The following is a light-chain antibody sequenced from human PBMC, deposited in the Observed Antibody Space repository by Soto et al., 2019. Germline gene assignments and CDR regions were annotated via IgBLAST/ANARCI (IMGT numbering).Light chain of an antibody. Sequence: QSVLTQPRSVSGSPGQSVTISCTGTSSDVGAYNFVSWYQQHPGKATKLVIFDVSQRPSGVPDRFSGSKSGSTASLTISGLQPEDEADYYCCSYGGSFYVIGTGTKVTVL. J-gene: IGLJ1*01. V-gene: IGLV2-11*01. CDR2: DVS. CDR1: SSDVGAYNF. CDR3: CSYGGSFYV.